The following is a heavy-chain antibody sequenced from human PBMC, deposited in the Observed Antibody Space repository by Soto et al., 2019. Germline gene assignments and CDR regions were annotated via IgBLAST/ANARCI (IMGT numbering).Heavy chain of an antibody. J-gene: IGHJ4*02. CDR1: GFTFSSYS. V-gene: IGHV3-21*01. D-gene: IGHD3-10*01. Sequence: PGGSLRLSCAASGFTFSSYSMNWVRQAPGKGLEWVSSISSSSSYIYYADSVKGRFTISRDNAKNSLYLQMNSLRAEDTAVYYCARDPNGEYSGSAPNDYWGQGTLVTVSS. CDR2: ISSSSSYI. CDR3: ARDPNGEYSGSAPNDY.